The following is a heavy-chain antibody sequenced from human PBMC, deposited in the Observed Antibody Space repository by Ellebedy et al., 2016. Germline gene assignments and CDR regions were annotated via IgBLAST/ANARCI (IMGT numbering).Heavy chain of an antibody. CDR1: GFTFSSYG. CDR3: ARDPYGDYGWYYFDY. Sequence: GGSLRLSXAASGFTFSSYGMHWVRQAPGKGLEWVAVISYDGSNKYYADSVKGRFTISRDNSKNTLYLQMNSLRAEDTAVYYCARDPYGDYGWYYFDYWGQGTLVTVSS. D-gene: IGHD4-17*01. J-gene: IGHJ4*02. CDR2: ISYDGSNK. V-gene: IGHV3-30*03.